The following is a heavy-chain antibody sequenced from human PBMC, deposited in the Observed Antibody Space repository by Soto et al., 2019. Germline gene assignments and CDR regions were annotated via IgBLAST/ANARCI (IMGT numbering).Heavy chain of an antibody. Sequence: ASVKVSCKASGGTFSSYAISWVRQAPGQGLEWMGGIIPIFGTANYAQKFQGRVTITADESTSTAYTELSSMRSEDTAVYYCARVIIVATQYYYYGMDVWGQGTTVTVSS. CDR2: IIPIFGTA. V-gene: IGHV1-69*13. CDR1: GGTFSSYA. CDR3: ARVIIVATQYYYYGMDV. D-gene: IGHD5-12*01. J-gene: IGHJ6*02.